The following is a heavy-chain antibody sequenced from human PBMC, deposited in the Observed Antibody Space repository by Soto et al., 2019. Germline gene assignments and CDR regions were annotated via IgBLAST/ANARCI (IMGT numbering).Heavy chain of an antibody. J-gene: IGHJ3*02. CDR1: GFTSSNYG. CDR2: ISYDGNNK. V-gene: IGHV3-30*18. Sequence: QVQLVESGGGVVQPGKSLRLSCVVSGFTSSNYGMHWVRQAPGKGLEWAAVISYDGNNKYYADSAKGRFIISRDNSKNTLYLQMNSLRAEDTALYYCVKGRAFSETWPHDAFDIWGQGTVVTVSS. D-gene: IGHD3-10*01. CDR3: VKGRAFSETWPHDAFDI.